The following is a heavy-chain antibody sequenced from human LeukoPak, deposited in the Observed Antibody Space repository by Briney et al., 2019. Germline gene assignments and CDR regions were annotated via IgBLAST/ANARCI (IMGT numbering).Heavy chain of an antibody. V-gene: IGHV1-69*01. J-gene: IGHJ5*02. D-gene: IGHD1-1*01. CDR3: ARARVYNWNDEGWFDP. CDR1: GGTFNSYA. CDR2: IIPIFGTA. Sequence: ASVKVSCKASGGTFNSYAISWVRQAPGQGLEWMGGIIPIFGTANYAQKFQGRVTITADESTSTAYMELSSLRSEDTAVYYCARARVYNWNDEGWFDPWGQGTLVTVSS.